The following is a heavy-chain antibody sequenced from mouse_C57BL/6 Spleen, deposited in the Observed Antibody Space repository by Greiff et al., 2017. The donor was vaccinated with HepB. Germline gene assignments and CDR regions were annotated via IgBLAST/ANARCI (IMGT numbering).Heavy chain of an antibody. V-gene: IGHV5-16*01. CDR1: GFTFSDYY. J-gene: IGHJ1*03. Sequence: EVQVVESEGGLVQPGSSMKLSCTASGFTFSDYYMAWVRQVPEKGLEWVANINYDGSSTYYLDSLKSRFIISRDNAKNILYLQMSSLKSEDTATYYCAREEYYGGYFDVWGTGTTVTVSS. D-gene: IGHD1-1*01. CDR2: INYDGSST. CDR3: AREEYYGGYFDV.